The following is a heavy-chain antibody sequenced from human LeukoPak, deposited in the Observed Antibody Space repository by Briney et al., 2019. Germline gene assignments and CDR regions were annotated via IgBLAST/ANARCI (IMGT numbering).Heavy chain of an antibody. CDR1: GFTFSDFA. CDR3: AKDHHVTMIVGLFDY. J-gene: IGHJ4*02. V-gene: IGHV3-23*01. Sequence: GGSLRLSCVASGFTFSDFAMSWVRQTPGKRLEWVASTDGTGGDSYYADAVKGRFTISRDDSRDTLYLQMNSLKAEDTAVYYCAKDHHVTMIVGLFDYWGQGTLVTVSS. D-gene: IGHD3-22*01. CDR2: TDGTGGDS.